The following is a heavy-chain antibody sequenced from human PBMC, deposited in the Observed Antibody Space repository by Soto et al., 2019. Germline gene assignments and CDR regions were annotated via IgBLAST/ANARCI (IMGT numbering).Heavy chain of an antibody. CDR2: ISPYNDQT. CDR1: GYTFIRYG. CDR3: ARGGYYDNVWGKLSHYGLDV. V-gene: IGHV1-18*01. Sequence: QVQLVQSASEVMKPGASVKVSCKASGYTFIRYGITWVRQAPGQRREWMGWISPYNDQTLYAQKLQGRVTMTAATPTRTVYMQLRSLKSDDKAVYYCARGGYYDNVWGKLSHYGLDVWGQGTSVTVSS. J-gene: IGHJ6*02. D-gene: IGHD3-16*01.